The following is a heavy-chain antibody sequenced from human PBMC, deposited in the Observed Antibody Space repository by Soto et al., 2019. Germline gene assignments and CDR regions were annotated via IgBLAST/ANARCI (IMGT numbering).Heavy chain of an antibody. Sequence: GGSLRLSCAASGFTFSSYGMHWVRQAPGKGLERVAVISSDGNDKYHADSVKGRFTISRDNSKNTLLLQMNSLRAEDTAIYYCAKDSGRGSADYYYDYWGQGALVTVSS. D-gene: IGHD3-10*01. V-gene: IGHV3-30*18. CDR3: AKDSGRGSADYYYDY. CDR1: GFTFSSYG. J-gene: IGHJ4*02. CDR2: ISSDGNDK.